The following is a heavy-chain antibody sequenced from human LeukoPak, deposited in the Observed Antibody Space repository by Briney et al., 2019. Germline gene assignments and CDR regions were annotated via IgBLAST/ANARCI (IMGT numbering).Heavy chain of an antibody. Sequence: GGSLRLSCAASGFTFDDYAMHWVRQAPGKGLEWVSGISWNSGSIGYADSVKGRFTISRDNAKNSLYLQMNSLRAEDTALYYCATKSSRVSAFDIWGQGTMVTVSS. V-gene: IGHV3-9*01. J-gene: IGHJ3*02. CDR3: ATKSSRVSAFDI. CDR2: ISWNSGSI. D-gene: IGHD6-13*01. CDR1: GFTFDDYA.